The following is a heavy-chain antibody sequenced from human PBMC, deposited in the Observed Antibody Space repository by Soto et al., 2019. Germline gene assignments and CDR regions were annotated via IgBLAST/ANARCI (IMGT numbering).Heavy chain of an antibody. CDR3: AIGGNSDRRYYYGMDV. CDR2: ISYDGSNK. V-gene: IGHV3-30-3*01. J-gene: IGHJ6*02. Sequence: GGSLRLSCAASGFTFSSYAMHWVRQAPGKGLEWVAVISYDGSNKYYADSVKGRFTISRDNSKNTLYLQMNSLRAEDTAVYYCAIGGNSDRRYYYGMDVWGQGTTVTVSS. CDR1: GFTFSSYA. D-gene: IGHD2-21*02.